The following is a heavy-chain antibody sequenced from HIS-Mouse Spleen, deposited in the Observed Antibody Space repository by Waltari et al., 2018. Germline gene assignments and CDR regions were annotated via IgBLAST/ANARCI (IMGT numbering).Heavy chain of an antibody. CDR3: ARDYSNYLYYFDY. V-gene: IGHV4-34*01. D-gene: IGHD4-4*01. CDR2: INHSGST. CDR1: GGSFSGYY. J-gene: IGHJ4*02. Sequence: QVQLQQWGAGLLKPSETLSLTCAVYGGSFSGYYWSWIRQPPGKGLEWIGEINHSGSTNYTPSLKGRVTISVDTAKNQFSLKLSSVTAADTAVYYCARDYSNYLYYFDYWGQGTLVTVSS.